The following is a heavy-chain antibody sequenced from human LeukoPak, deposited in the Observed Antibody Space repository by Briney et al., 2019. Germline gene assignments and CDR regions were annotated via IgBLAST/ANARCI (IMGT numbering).Heavy chain of an antibody. D-gene: IGHD1-1*01. Sequence: GASVKVSCKASGYTFTSYGISWVRQAPGQGLEWMGWISAYNGNTNYAQELQGRVTMTTDTSTSTAYMELRSLRSDDTAVYYCARAVQLEPTTGHNWFDPWGQGTLVTVSS. CDR3: ARAVQLEPTTGHNWFDP. V-gene: IGHV1-18*04. CDR1: GYTFTSYG. J-gene: IGHJ5*02. CDR2: ISAYNGNT.